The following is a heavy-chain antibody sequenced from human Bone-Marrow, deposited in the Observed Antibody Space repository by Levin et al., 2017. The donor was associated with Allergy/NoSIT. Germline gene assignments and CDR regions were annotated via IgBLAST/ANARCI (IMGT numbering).Heavy chain of an antibody. J-gene: IGHJ6*02. CDR3: ARDLRFTGGVDGMDV. V-gene: IGHV3-23*01. Sequence: GGSLRLSCAASGFTFDTHAVSWVRQAPGKGLEWVSSLSHGSTYYADSVKGRFIISRDESSTTVSLQMNSLRAEDTALYYCARDLRFTGGVDGMDVWGLGTTVTVSS. CDR1: GFTFDTHA. D-gene: IGHD7-27*01. CDR2: SLSHGST.